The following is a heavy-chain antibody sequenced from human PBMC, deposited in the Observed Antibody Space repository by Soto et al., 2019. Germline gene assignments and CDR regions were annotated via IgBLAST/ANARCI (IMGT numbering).Heavy chain of an antibody. J-gene: IGHJ4*02. Sequence: GESLRLSCAASGFTFSSYDMSWVRQAPGKGREWVSGVSASGSITSYADSAKGRFTISRDNAKNTMFLQMNSLRAEDTAVYFCAKGDSRGGRCYRGFDYWGQGTLVTVSS. CDR1: GFTFSSYD. V-gene: IGHV3-23*01. CDR2: VSASGSIT. D-gene: IGHD2-15*01. CDR3: AKGDSRGGRCYRGFDY.